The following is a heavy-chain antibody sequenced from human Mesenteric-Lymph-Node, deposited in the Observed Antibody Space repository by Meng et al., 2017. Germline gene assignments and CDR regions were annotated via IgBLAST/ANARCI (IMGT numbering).Heavy chain of an antibody. J-gene: IGHJ1*01. D-gene: IGHD5-24*01. CDR1: GLTFSNYW. Sequence: GESLKISCAASGLTFSNYWMHWVRQAPGEGLVWVSRIINDGSGADYADSVKGRFTISRDNAKNTLYLQLNTLTAEDTAVYYCASAPMATPSYLTNWVQGTLVTVSS. CDR3: ASAPMATPSYLTN. V-gene: IGHV3-74*01. CDR2: IINDGSGA.